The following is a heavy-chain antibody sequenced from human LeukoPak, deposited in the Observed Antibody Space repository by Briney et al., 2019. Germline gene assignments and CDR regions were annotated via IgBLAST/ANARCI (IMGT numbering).Heavy chain of an antibody. CDR1: GYSISTSNY. D-gene: IGHD2-21*02. CDR2: IYYSGGI. Sequence: SETLSLTCSVSGYSISTSNYWAWIRQPPGRGLEWIGHIYYSGGIYYNPSLKSRVTMSVDTSRNQFSLKLSSVTAVDTAVYYCARKTTAGPTKAAFDIWGQGTLVAVST. J-gene: IGHJ3*02. V-gene: IGHV4-28*05. CDR3: ARKTTAGPTKAAFDI.